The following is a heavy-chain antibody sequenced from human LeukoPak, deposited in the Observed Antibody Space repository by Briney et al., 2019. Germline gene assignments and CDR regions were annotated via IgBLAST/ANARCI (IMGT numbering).Heavy chain of an antibody. CDR3: ARTSFLGYFDY. CDR2: INPSGGST. V-gene: IGHV1-46*01. D-gene: IGHD2-2*01. J-gene: IGHJ4*02. CDR1: GYTFTGYY. Sequence: GASVKVSCKASGYTFTGYYMHWVRQAPGQGLEWMGIINPSGGSTSYAQKFQGRVTMTRDTSTSTVYMELSSLRSEDTAVYYCARTSFLGYFDYWGQGTLVTVSS.